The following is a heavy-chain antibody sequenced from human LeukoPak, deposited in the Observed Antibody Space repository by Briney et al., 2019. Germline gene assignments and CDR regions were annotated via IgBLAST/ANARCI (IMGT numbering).Heavy chain of an antibody. D-gene: IGHD5-24*01. CDR1: GYTFTSYG. CDR2: ISAYNGNT. V-gene: IGHV1-18*01. J-gene: IGHJ4*02. Sequence: ASVKVSCKASGYTFTSYGISWVRQAPGQGLEWMGWISAYNGNTNYAQKHQGRVTMTTDTSTSTAYMELRSLRSDDTAVYYCARAGREMATIFHPRDFWGQGTLVTVSS. CDR3: ARAGREMATIFHPRDF.